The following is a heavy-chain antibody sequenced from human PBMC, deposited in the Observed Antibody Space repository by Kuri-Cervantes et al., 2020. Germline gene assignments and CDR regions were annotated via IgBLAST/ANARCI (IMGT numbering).Heavy chain of an antibody. D-gene: IGHD3-16*01. CDR2: ITYDGSNK. V-gene: IGHV3-30*01. Sequence: LKISCAASGFPFSSYAMHWVRQAPGKGLEWVAVITYDGSNKYYADSVKGRFTISRDNSKNTLYLQMNSLRAEDTAVYYCARDVGGPLFRWTDCYGMDVWGQGTTVTVSS. J-gene: IGHJ6*02. CDR3: ARDVGGPLFRWTDCYGMDV. CDR1: GFPFSSYA.